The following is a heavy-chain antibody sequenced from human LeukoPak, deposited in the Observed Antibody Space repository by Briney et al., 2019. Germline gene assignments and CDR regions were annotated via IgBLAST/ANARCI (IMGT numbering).Heavy chain of an antibody. V-gene: IGHV3-21*01. CDR2: ISSSSSSI. CDR1: GFTFSSYS. CDR3: TRGDGSTDYSDHRLRY. J-gene: IGHJ4*02. D-gene: IGHD3-10*01. Sequence: GGSLRLSCAASGFTFSSYSMNWVRQAPGKGLEWVSLISSSSSSIFYADSVKGRFTISRDSAKNSLYLQMNSLRDEDTAVYYCTRGDGSTDYSDHRLRYWGRGTLVTVSS.